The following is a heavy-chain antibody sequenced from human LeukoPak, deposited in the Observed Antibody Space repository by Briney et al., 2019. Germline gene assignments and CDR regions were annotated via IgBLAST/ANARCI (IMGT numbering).Heavy chain of an antibody. J-gene: IGHJ4*02. CDR2: INHSGST. CDR3: ARQALRGYSCC. V-gene: IGHV4-38-2*02. CDR1: GYSISSGYY. D-gene: IGHD5-18*01. Sequence: SETLSLTCTVSGYSISSGYYWSWIRQPPGKGLEWIGEINHSGSTNYNPSLKSRVTISVDTSKNQFSLKLSSVTAADTAVYYCARQALRGYSCCWGQGTLVTVSS.